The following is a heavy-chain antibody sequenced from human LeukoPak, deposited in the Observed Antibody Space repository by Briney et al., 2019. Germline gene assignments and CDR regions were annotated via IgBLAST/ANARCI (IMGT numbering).Heavy chain of an antibody. CDR1: GYTFTGYY. Sequence: ASVKVSCKASGYTFTGYYMHWVRQAPGQGLEWMGWINPNSGGTNYAQKFQGRVTMTRDTSISTAYMELSRLRSDDTAVYYCARPAAMVREVILGGMDVWGQGTTVTVSS. D-gene: IGHD3-10*01. V-gene: IGHV1-2*02. CDR2: INPNSGGT. CDR3: ARPAAMVREVILGGMDV. J-gene: IGHJ6*02.